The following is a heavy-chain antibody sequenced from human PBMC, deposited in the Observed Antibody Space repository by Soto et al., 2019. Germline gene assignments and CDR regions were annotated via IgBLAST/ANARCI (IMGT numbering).Heavy chain of an antibody. CDR3: AKSGSSLTFDY. Sequence: GGSLRLSCAASGFTFSNYAMSWVRQAPGKGLEWVSGISGSGGSTHYADSVKGRFTNSRDNSKNTLYLQMNSLRAEDTAVYYCAKSGSSLTFDYWGQGTLVTVSP. CDR2: ISGSGGST. CDR1: GFTFSNYA. D-gene: IGHD6-6*01. J-gene: IGHJ4*02. V-gene: IGHV3-23*01.